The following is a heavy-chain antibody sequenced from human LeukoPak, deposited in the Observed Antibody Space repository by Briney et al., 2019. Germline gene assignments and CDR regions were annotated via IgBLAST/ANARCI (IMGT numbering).Heavy chain of an antibody. CDR2: IYTSGST. J-gene: IGHJ6*03. CDR3: ARGRRDTAMLIYYYYYYMDV. Sequence: PLETLSLTCTVSDGSINTYYWSWIRQPAGKGLEWIGHIYTSGSTNYNPSLKSRVTISVDTSKNQFSLKLSSVTAADTAVYYCARGRRDTAMLIYYYYYYMDVWGKGTTVTISS. D-gene: IGHD5-18*01. CDR1: DGSINTYY. V-gene: IGHV4-4*07.